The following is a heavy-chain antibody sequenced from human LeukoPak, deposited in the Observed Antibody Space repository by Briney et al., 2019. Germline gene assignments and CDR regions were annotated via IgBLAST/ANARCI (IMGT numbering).Heavy chain of an antibody. J-gene: IGHJ4*02. CDR1: GYTFTSYA. CDR2: INAGNGNT. CDR3: ARDRFDYVWGSYRVFDY. V-gene: IGHV1-3*01. D-gene: IGHD3-16*02. Sequence: ASVKVSCKASGYTFTSYAMHWVRQAPGQRLEWMGWINAGNGNTKYSQEFQGRVTITRDTSASTAYMELRSLRSDDTAVYYCARDRFDYVWGSYRVFDYWGQGILVTVSS.